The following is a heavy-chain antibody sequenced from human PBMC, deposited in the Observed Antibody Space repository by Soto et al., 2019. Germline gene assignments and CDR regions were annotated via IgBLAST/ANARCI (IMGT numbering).Heavy chain of an antibody. V-gene: IGHV3-21*01. CDR3: ARTLSGAYSSSWRGDAFDI. J-gene: IGHJ3*02. CDR2: ISSSSSYI. CDR1: GCTFGRDS. Sequence: XLSGAAAGCTFGRDSMNWGRQAPGSGREWVSSISSSSSYIYYADSVKGRFTISRDNAKNSLYLQMNSLRADDTAVYYCARTLSGAYSSSWRGDAFDIWGQGTMVTVSS. D-gene: IGHD6-6*01.